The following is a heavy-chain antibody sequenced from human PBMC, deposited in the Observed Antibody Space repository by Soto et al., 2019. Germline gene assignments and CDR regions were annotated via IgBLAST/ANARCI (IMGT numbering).Heavy chain of an antibody. CDR3: ARDRADCTNGVCLRFLDY. J-gene: IGHJ4*02. CDR1: GGSSSSSSYY. V-gene: IGHV4-61*01. Sequence: SETLSLTCTVSGGSSSSSSYYWGWIRQPPGKGLEWIGYIYYSGSTNYNPSLKSRVTISVDTSKNQFSLKLSSVTAADTAVYYCARDRADCTNGVCLRFLDYWGQGTLVTVSS. D-gene: IGHD2-8*01. CDR2: IYYSGST.